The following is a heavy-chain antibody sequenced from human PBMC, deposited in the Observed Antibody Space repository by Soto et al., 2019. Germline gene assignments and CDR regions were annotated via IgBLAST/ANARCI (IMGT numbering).Heavy chain of an antibody. D-gene: IGHD6-13*01. J-gene: IGHJ4*02. CDR1: GGSISSSNW. Sequence: QVQLQESGPGLVKPSGTLSLTCAVCGGSISSSNWWSWVRQPPGKGLEWIGEIYHSGRTNYNPSLKTQVTMSADKSKNQFSLMLSSVTAADTAVYYCARVPRAAAGTDWGQGTLVTVSS. V-gene: IGHV4-4*02. CDR3: ARVPRAAAGTD. CDR2: IYHSGRT.